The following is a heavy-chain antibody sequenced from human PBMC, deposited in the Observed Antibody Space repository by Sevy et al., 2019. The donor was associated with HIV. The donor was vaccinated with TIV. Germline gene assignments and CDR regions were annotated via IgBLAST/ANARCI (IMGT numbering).Heavy chain of an antibody. CDR1: GYTFTGYY. J-gene: IGHJ4*02. V-gene: IGHV1-2*02. CDR3: ARDGLLTATAMSQQIDY. D-gene: IGHD5-18*01. Sequence: ASVKVSCKACGYTFTGYYMHWVRQAPGQGLEWMGWINPNSGGTNYAQKFQGRVTMTRDTSISTAYMELSRLRSDDTAVYYCARDGLLTATAMSQQIDYWGQGTLVTVSS. CDR2: INPNSGGT.